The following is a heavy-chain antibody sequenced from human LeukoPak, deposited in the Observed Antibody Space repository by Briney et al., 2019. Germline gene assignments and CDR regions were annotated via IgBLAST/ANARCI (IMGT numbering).Heavy chain of an antibody. J-gene: IGHJ4*02. Sequence: GGSLRLSCAASGFTFSNYAMSWVRQAPGKGLEWVSAISGSSDNTYYADSVKGRFTISRDNAKNSLYLQMNSLRAEDTAVYYRAREATPPDYWGQGTLVTVSS. CDR1: GFTFSNYA. CDR3: AREATPPDY. V-gene: IGHV3-23*01. CDR2: ISGSSDNT.